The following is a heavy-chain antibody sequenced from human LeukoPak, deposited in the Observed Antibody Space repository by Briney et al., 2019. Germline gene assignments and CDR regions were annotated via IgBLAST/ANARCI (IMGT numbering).Heavy chain of an antibody. CDR1: GFTFSTYA. CDR3: TRYDSSRFDP. J-gene: IGHJ5*02. CDR2: IAYDGSRK. D-gene: IGHD3-3*01. V-gene: IGHV3-30*03. Sequence: PGGSLRLSCAASGFTFSTYAMSWVRQAPGKGLEWVTGIAYDGSRKHYADSVKGRFTISRDNSRNTMDLQMNSLRVEDTAIYHCTRYDSSRFDPWGQGTLVTVSS.